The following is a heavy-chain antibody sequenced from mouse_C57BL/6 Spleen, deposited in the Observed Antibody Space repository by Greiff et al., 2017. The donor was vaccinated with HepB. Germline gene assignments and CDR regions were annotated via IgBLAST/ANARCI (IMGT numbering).Heavy chain of an antibody. CDR3: ASPLYYLVGFDY. Sequence: VQLQQSGPELVKPGASVRISCKASGYTFTDYYMNWVKQSHGKSLEWIGDINPNNGGTSYNQKFKGKATLTVDKSSSTAYMELRSLTSEDSAVYYCASPLYYLVGFDYWGQGTTLTVSS. V-gene: IGHV1-26*01. CDR1: GYTFTDYY. J-gene: IGHJ2*01. CDR2: INPNNGGT. D-gene: IGHD1-1*01.